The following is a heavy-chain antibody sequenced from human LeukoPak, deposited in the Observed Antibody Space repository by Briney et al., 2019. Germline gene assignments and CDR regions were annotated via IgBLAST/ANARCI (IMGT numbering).Heavy chain of an antibody. J-gene: IGHJ4*02. D-gene: IGHD6-13*01. CDR1: GFTFSDYY. CDR3: AKRGLAAALFR. V-gene: IGHV3-11*01. CDR2: ISSSGSTI. Sequence: GGSLRLSCAASGFTFSDYYMSWIRQAPGKGLEWVSYISSSGSTIYYADSVKGRFTISRDNAKNSLYLQMNRLRAEDTAVCYCAKRGLAAALFRWGQGTLVTVSS.